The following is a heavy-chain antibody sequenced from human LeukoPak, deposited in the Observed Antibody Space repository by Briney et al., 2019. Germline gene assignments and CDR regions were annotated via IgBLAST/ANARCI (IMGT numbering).Heavy chain of an antibody. CDR1: VYTFTGYY. Sequence: ASVKVSCKASVYTFTGYYMHWVRQAPGQGLEWMGWINPNSGGTNYAQKFQGRVTMTRDTSISTAYMELSRLRSDDTAVYYCARDAHPNYYYDSSGYPNRLDYWGQGTLVTVSS. V-gene: IGHV1-2*02. J-gene: IGHJ4*02. D-gene: IGHD3-22*01. CDR3: ARDAHPNYYYDSSGYPNRLDY. CDR2: INPNSGGT.